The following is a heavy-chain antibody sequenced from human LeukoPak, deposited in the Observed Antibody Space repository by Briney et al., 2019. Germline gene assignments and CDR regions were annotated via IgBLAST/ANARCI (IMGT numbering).Heavy chain of an antibody. J-gene: IGHJ4*02. CDR3: ARQRRYCSGDSCYQRTFDF. D-gene: IGHD2-15*01. V-gene: IGHV3-53*01. CDR2: IYSGGTT. Sequence: PGGFLRLSCAASGFAVSRNYMTWVRQAPGKGLECVSIIYSGGTTYYADSVKGRFTISRDNSKNTLYLQMNSLRAEDTAVYSCARQRRYCSGDSCYQRTFDFWGQGTLVTVSS. CDR1: GFAVSRNY.